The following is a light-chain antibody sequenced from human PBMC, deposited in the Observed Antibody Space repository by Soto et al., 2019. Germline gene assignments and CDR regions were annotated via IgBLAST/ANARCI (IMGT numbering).Light chain of an antibody. V-gene: IGKV4-1*01. CDR3: QQYYNIPYT. Sequence: DIVMTQSPDSLAVSLSERATINCKSSQSVFYSSNNKNYLAWYQQKPGQPPKLLIYWASIRESGVPDRFSGSGSGADFTLTISSLRAEDVAVYYCQQYYNIPYTFGQGTKLEIK. CDR2: WAS. J-gene: IGKJ2*01. CDR1: QSVFYSSNNKNY.